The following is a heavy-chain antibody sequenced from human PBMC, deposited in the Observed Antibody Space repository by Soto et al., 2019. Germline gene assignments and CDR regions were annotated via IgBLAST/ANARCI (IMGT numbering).Heavy chain of an antibody. V-gene: IGHV4-28*05. CDR1: GYSIGTYNW. Sequence: QLHLQESGPGLVKPSDTLSLTCAVPGYSIGTYNWWAWIRQPPGKGLEWIGYIYYTGTVYYNLSLKNRVSMSVDTARDQFSLRLSSVTAADTAVYYCARTSRLKTGQLDYWGPVALVTVSS. CDR3: ARTSRLKTGQLDY. J-gene: IGHJ4*02. CDR2: IYYTGTV. D-gene: IGHD3-9*01.